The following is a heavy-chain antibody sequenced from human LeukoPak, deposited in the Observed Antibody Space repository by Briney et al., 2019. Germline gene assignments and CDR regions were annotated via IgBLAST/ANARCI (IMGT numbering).Heavy chain of an antibody. Sequence: PGGSLRLSCAASGFTFSSYAMSWVRQAPGKGLEWVSAISGSGGSTYYADSVKGRFTISRDNSKNTLYLQMNSLRAEDTAVYYCAKRVRYSSSWYYFEYWGQGTLVTVSS. CDR3: AKRVRYSSSWYYFEY. CDR1: GFTFSSYA. V-gene: IGHV3-23*01. CDR2: ISGSGGST. D-gene: IGHD6-13*01. J-gene: IGHJ4*02.